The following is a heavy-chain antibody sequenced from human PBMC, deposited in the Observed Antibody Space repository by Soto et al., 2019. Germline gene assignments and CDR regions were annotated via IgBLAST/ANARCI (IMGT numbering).Heavy chain of an antibody. J-gene: IGHJ6*03. D-gene: IGHD4-4*01. CDR1: GGSISSSSYY. Sequence: SETLSLTCSVSGGSISSSSYYWGWIRQPPGKGLEWIGSIYYSGSTYYNPSLKSRVTISVDTSKNQFSLKLSSVTAADTAVYYCARLSVTTYYYYMEVWGKGTTVTVSS. V-gene: IGHV4-39*01. CDR2: IYYSGST. CDR3: ARLSVTTYYYYMEV.